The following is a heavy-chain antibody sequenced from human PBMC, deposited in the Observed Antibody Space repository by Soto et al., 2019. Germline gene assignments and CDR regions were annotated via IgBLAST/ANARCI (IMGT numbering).Heavy chain of an antibody. D-gene: IGHD2-2*02. J-gene: IGHJ4*02. CDR1: GGTFSSYA. Sequence: SVKVSCKXSGGTFSSYAISWVRQAPGQGLEWMGGIIPIFGTANYAQKFQGRVTITADESTSTAYMELSSLRSEDTAVYYCARATVPLYCSSTSCYNGFDYWGQGTLVTVSS. CDR2: IIPIFGTA. CDR3: ARATVPLYCSSTSCYNGFDY. V-gene: IGHV1-69*13.